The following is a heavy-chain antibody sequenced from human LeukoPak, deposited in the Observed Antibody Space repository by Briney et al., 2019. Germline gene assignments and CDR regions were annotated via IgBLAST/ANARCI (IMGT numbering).Heavy chain of an antibody. V-gene: IGHV3-30-3*01. D-gene: IGHD2-15*01. CDR1: GFTFSSYA. J-gene: IGHJ4*02. CDR2: ISYDGSNK. Sequence: GGSLRLSCAASGFTFSSYAMHWVRQAPGKGLEWVAVISYDGSNKYYADSVKGRFTISRDNSKNTLYLQMNSLRAEDTAVYYCARDSAATFHYWGQGTLVTVSS. CDR3: ARDSAATFHY.